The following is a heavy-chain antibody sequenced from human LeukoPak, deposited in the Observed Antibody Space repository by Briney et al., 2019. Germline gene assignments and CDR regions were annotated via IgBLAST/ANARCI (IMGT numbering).Heavy chain of an antibody. D-gene: IGHD3-10*01. Sequence: SVKVFCKASGGTFSRYAISWVRQAPGQGLEWMGGIIPIFGTANYARKFQGRVTITTDESTSTAYMELSSLRSEDTAVYYCARGELENYYYYMDVWGKGTTVTVSS. V-gene: IGHV1-69*05. J-gene: IGHJ6*03. CDR1: GGTFSRYA. CDR3: ARGELENYYYYMDV. CDR2: IIPIFGTA.